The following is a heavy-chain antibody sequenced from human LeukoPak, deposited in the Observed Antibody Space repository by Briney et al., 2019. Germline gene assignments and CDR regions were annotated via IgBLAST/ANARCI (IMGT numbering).Heavy chain of an antibody. Sequence: SSGITIFYAYSVKGRFTISRDNAKSSLYLQMNSLRAEDTAVYYCAREAYDILTGSLNCFDHWGQGTLVTVSS. V-gene: IGHV3-11*01. CDR3: AREAYDILTGSLNCFDH. J-gene: IGHJ5*02. CDR2: SSGITI. D-gene: IGHD3-9*01.